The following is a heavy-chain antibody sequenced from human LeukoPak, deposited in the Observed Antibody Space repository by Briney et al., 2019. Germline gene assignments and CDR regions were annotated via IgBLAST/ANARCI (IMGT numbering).Heavy chain of an antibody. J-gene: IGHJ2*01. CDR1: GGTFSSYA. CDR3: ALRVPPDL. V-gene: IGHV1-69*04. Sequence: SVKVSRKASGGTFSSYAISWVRQAPGQGLEWMGRIIPILGIANYAQKFQGRVTITADKSTSTAYMELSSLRSEDTAVYYCALRVPPDLWAVAPWSLSPQ. CDR2: IIPILGIA.